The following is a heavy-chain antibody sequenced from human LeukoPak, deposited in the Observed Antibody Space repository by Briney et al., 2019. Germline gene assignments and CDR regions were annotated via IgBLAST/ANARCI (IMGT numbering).Heavy chain of an antibody. D-gene: IGHD2-21*02. J-gene: IGHJ3*02. Sequence: ASVKVSCKASVHTFSSYAISWVRQAPGQGLEWMGGIIPIFGTTNYAQKFQGRVTVTGDESTSTAYREQSSVRSKDTAVYYCARVNCGGDCYSDRGAFDIWGQGTMVTVSS. V-gene: IGHV1-69*13. CDR3: ARVNCGGDCYSDRGAFDI. CDR2: IIPIFGTT. CDR1: VHTFSSYA.